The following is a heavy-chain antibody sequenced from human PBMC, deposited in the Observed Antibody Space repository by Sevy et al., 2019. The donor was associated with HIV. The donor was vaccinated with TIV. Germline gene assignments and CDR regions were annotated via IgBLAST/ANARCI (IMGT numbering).Heavy chain of an antibody. V-gene: IGHV3-30-3*01. CDR2: ISYDGSNK. Sequence: GGSLRLSCAASGFTFSSYAMHWVRQAPGKGLEWVAVISYDGSNKYYADSVKGRSTISRDNSKNTLYLQMNSLRAEDTAVYYCARKRGYCSGGSCYLRGAFDIWGQGTMVTVSS. D-gene: IGHD2-15*01. CDR3: ARKRGYCSGGSCYLRGAFDI. J-gene: IGHJ3*02. CDR1: GFTFSSYA.